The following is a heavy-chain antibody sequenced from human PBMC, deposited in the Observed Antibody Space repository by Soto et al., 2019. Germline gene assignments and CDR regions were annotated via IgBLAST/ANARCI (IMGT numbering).Heavy chain of an antibody. Sequence: EVQLLESGGGLVQPGGSLRLSCAASGFTFSSDAMSWVRQATGKGLEWVSAISGSGGSTYYADSVKGRFTISRDNSKNTLYLQMNSLIAEDTAVYYCANTTHIYYYGMDGWGHGTTVTVSS. V-gene: IGHV3-23*01. CDR1: GFTFSSDA. J-gene: IGHJ6*02. D-gene: IGHD1-1*01. CDR3: ANTTHIYYYGMDG. CDR2: ISGSGGST.